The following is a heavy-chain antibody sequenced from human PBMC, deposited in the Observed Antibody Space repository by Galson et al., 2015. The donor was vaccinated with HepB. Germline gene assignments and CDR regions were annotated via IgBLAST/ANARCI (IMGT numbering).Heavy chain of an antibody. Sequence: SLRLSCAASGFTFSSYGMHWVRQAPGKELEWVAVISYDGSNKYYADSVKGRFTISRDNSKNTLYLQMNSLRAEDTAVYYCANGGRDTAMADFDYWGQGTLVTISS. CDR2: ISYDGSNK. CDR1: GFTFSSYG. V-gene: IGHV3-30*18. J-gene: IGHJ4*02. CDR3: ANGGRDTAMADFDY. D-gene: IGHD5-18*01.